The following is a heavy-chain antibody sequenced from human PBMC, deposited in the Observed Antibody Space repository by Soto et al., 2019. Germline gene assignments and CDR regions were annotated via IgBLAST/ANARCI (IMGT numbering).Heavy chain of an antibody. J-gene: IGHJ6*02. V-gene: IGHV1-46*01. D-gene: IGHD4-17*01. CDR1: GDTFSRYY. CDR2: INPSGVST. Sequence: QVPLVQSGAEVKKPGASVKVTCKASGDTFSRYYVHWVRQAPGQGLEWVGIINPSGVSTTYAEKFQGRVTMTRDTSTSTVNMELSSLRSEDTAVYYWAAGGYGDYTYYYYGMEVWGQGTTVTVSS. CDR3: AAGGYGDYTYYYYGMEV.